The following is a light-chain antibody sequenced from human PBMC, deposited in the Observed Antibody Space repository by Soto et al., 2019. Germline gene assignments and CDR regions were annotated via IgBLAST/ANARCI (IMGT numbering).Light chain of an antibody. V-gene: IGLV1-44*01. Sequence: VLTQSPSASGTPGQRVTISCSEGSSNIGGNTVNWYQQLPGTAPKLLIYSNNQRPSGVPDRFSGSKSGTSASLAISGLQSEDEADYYCAAWDDSLNGYVFGTGTKVTVL. J-gene: IGLJ1*01. CDR2: SNN. CDR3: AAWDDSLNGYV. CDR1: SSNIGGNT.